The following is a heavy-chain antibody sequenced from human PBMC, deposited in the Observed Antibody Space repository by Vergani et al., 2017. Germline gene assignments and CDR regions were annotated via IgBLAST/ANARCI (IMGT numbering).Heavy chain of an antibody. CDR2: ISAYNGNT. V-gene: IGHV1-18*01. CDR1: GYTFTSYG. Sequence: QVQLVQSGAEVKKPGASVKVSCKASGYTFTSYGISWVRQAPGQGLEWMGWISAYNGNTNYAQKLQGRVTMTTDTSTSTAYMELRSLRSDDTAVYYCASATTGYSSSYYGMDVWGQGTTVTVSS. D-gene: IGHD6-13*01. CDR3: ASATTGYSSSYYGMDV. J-gene: IGHJ6*02.